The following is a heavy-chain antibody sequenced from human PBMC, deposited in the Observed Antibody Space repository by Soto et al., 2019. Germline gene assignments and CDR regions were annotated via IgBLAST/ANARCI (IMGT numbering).Heavy chain of an antibody. CDR1: GASISNGYYS. J-gene: IGHJ4*02. Sequence: SETLSLTCTVSGASISNGYYSWSWIRQSPGTGLEWIGHIHSGGTTYSNPSLKSRLTISVDMSKNQFSLKLSSLTAADTAVYYCARGPSGDKVYYWGQGTLVPVSS. D-gene: IGHD1-26*01. V-gene: IGHV4-30-4*01. CDR2: IHSGGTT. CDR3: ARGPSGDKVYY.